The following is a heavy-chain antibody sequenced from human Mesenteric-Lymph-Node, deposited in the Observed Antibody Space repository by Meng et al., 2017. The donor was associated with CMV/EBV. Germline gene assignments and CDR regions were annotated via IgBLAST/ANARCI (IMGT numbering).Heavy chain of an antibody. CDR3: AHRLRNWGYFDY. V-gene: IGHV2-5*02. CDR2: IYWDDDK. Sequence: SSGFSLSTSGVGVGWIRQPPGKALEWLALIYWDDDKRYSPSLKSRLTITKDTSKNQVVLTMTNMDPVDTATYYCAHRLRNWGYFDYWGQGTLVTVSS. J-gene: IGHJ4*02. D-gene: IGHD7-27*01. CDR1: GFSLSTSGVG.